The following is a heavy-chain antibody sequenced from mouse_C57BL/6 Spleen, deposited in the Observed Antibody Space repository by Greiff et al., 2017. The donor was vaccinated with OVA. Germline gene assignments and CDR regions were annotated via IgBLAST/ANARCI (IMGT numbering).Heavy chain of an antibody. CDR2: IYPGDGDT. Sequence: ESGPELVKPGASVKISCKASGYAFSSSWMNWVKQRPGKGLEWIGRIYPGDGDTNYNGKFKGKATLTADKSSSTAYMHLSSLTSEDSAVYFCARWVTYDYWGQGTTLTVSS. CDR3: ARWVTYDY. V-gene: IGHV1-82*01. CDR1: GYAFSSSW. J-gene: IGHJ2*01. D-gene: IGHD2-2*01.